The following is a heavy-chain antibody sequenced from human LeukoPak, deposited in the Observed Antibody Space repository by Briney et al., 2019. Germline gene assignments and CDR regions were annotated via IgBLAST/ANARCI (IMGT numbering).Heavy chain of an antibody. Sequence: PSETLSLTCTVSGGSISSYYWSWIRQPPGKGLEWIGYIYYSGSTNYNPSPKSRVTISVDTSKNQFSLKLSSVTAADTAVYYCARASLWFGELLSENWFDPWGQGTLVTDSS. CDR2: IYYSGST. D-gene: IGHD3-10*01. J-gene: IGHJ5*02. CDR1: GGSISSYY. CDR3: ARASLWFGELLSENWFDP. V-gene: IGHV4-59*01.